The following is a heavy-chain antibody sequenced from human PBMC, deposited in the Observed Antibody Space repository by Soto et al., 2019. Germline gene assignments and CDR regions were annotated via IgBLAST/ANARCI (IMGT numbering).Heavy chain of an antibody. J-gene: IGHJ4*01. D-gene: IGHD3-22*01. Sequence: SETLSLTCAVYGGSFSAYYWSWIRQPPGKGLEWIGEINHSGGTSYNPSLKSRVTISVDTSKSQFSLKLTSVTAADRAVYYCARGSVDTVDSSGFYEYWGHGTPVTVSS. CDR3: ARGSVDTVDSSGFYEY. V-gene: IGHV4-34*01. CDR2: INHSGGT. CDR1: GGSFSAYY.